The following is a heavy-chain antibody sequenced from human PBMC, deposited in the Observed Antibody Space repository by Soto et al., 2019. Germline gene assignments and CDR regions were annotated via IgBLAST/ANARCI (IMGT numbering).Heavy chain of an antibody. CDR3: ARASGLLWFGELTYGMDV. CDR1: GFTFSSYR. V-gene: IGHV3-48*02. CDR2: ISSSSSTI. J-gene: IGHJ6*02. Sequence: EVQLVESGGGLVQPGGSLRLSCAASGFTFSSYRMNWVRQAPGKGLEWVSYISSSSSTIYYADSVKGRFTISRDNAKNSLYLQMNSLRDEDTAVYYCARASGLLWFGELTYGMDVWGQGTTVTGSS. D-gene: IGHD3-10*01.